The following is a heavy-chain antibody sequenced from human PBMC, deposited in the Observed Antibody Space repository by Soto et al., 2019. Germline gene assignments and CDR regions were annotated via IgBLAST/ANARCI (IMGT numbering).Heavy chain of an antibody. CDR1: GYTFTSYG. J-gene: IGHJ6*02. V-gene: IGHV1-18*01. CDR2: ISAYNGNT. D-gene: IGHD3-16*01. CDR3: ERDRFERPRRYYYGMDV. Sequence: ASVKVSCKASGYTFTSYGISWVRQAPGQGLEWMGWISAYNGNTNYAQKLQGRVTMTTDTSTSTAYMELRSLRSDDTAVYYCERDRFERPRRYYYGMDVWCQGITVTVS.